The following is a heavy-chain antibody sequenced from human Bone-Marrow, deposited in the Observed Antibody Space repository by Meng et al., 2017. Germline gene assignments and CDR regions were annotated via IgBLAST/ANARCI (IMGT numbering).Heavy chain of an antibody. CDR2: VNSDGSRT. J-gene: IGHJ4*02. Sequence: GESLKISCAASGFSFNNAWMHWVRQAPGKGLVWVSYVNSDGSRTTYADSVKGRFTISRDNAKNTLYLQMNSLRAEDTALYYCAKGARYAMGSYFDYWGQGTLVTVSS. CDR1: GFSFNNAW. CDR3: AKGARYAMGSYFDY. V-gene: IGHV3-74*01. D-gene: IGHD2-2*01.